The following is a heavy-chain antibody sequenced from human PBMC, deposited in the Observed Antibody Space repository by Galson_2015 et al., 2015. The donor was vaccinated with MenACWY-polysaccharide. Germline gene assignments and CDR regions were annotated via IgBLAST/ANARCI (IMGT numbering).Heavy chain of an antibody. Sequence: SLRLCGEAEGGWVRNSPRHCGGQAPVTPVVRVAVIRCAGSSSTLVDSLKLRLTISRDHSKCAVFLEMNTLGVGDTAVYYCAREGSRIVFHAFDIWGQGTMVTVSS. CDR2: IRCAGSSS. J-gene: IGHJ3*02. V-gene: IGHV3-33*01. CDR3: AREGSRIVFHAFDI. D-gene: IGHD2-2*01. CDR1: GGWVRNSP.